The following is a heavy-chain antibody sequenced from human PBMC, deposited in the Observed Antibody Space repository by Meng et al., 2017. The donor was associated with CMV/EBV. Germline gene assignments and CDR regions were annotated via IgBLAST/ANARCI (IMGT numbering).Heavy chain of an antibody. V-gene: IGHV3-48*04. CDR1: GFTFSSYS. CDR2: ISSSSSTI. Sequence: GESLKISCAASGFTFSSYSMNWVRQAPGKGLEWVSYISSSSSTIYYADSVKGRFTISRDNAKNSLYLQMNSLRAEDTAVYYCAGSGVTYCSSTSCLGGMGVWGQGTTVTVSS. D-gene: IGHD2-2*01. J-gene: IGHJ6*02. CDR3: AGSGVTYCSSTSCLGGMGV.